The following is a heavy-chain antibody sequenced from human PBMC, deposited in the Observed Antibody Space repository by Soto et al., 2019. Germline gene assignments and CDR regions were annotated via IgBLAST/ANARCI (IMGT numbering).Heavy chain of an antibody. D-gene: IGHD6-19*01. V-gene: IGHV1-46*03. CDR1: GYTFTDFY. CDR3: ARGRQWLDPYYFDY. CDR2: INPRDGTT. J-gene: IGHJ4*02. Sequence: ASVKVSCKASGYTFTDFYIHWFRQAPGQGLEWMGIINPRDGTTSYTQRFHDRATMTRDTSTGTFFMELRSLASVDTAVYFCARGRQWLDPYYFDYWGQGTLVTVSS.